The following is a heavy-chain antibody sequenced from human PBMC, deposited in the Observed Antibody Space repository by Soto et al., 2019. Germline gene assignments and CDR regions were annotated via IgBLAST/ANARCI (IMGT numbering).Heavy chain of an antibody. Sequence: SGTLSLTCAVTGGSLSGYYWGGIRQPPGKGLEWIGEVKDGGHTNYSPSLRGRVTISSDTSNNQFSLRLNSVTAADTGVYYCARGQEGVVATHWDQGSLVTVSS. D-gene: IGHD5-12*01. V-gene: IGHV4-34*01. CDR3: ARGQEGVVATH. CDR2: VKDGGHT. CDR1: GGSLSGYY. J-gene: IGHJ4*02.